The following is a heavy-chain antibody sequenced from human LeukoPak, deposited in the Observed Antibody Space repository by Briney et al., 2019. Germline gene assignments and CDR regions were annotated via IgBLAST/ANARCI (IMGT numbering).Heavy chain of an antibody. V-gene: IGHV1-2*02. D-gene: IGHD6-13*01. Sequence: ASVKVSCKGSGYSFTGYYMHWVRQAPGQGLEWMGWINPNSGGTNYAQKFQGRVTMTRDTSISTAYMELSRLRSDDTAVYYCARDGLIAAAGTNWFDPWGQGTLVTVSA. CDR3: ARDGLIAAAGTNWFDP. CDR1: GYSFTGYY. J-gene: IGHJ5*02. CDR2: INPNSGGT.